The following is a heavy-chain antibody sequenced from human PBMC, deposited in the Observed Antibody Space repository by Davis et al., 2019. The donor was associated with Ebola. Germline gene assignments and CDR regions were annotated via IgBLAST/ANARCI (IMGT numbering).Heavy chain of an antibody. CDR2: INHSGST. V-gene: IGHV4-34*01. CDR3: ARSRGIAARRFDY. CDR1: GGSFSGYY. Sequence: MPSETLSPTCAVYGGSFSGYYWSWIRQPPGRGLEWIGEINHSGSTNYNPSLKSRVTISVDTSKNQFSLNLSSVTAADTAVYYCARSRGIAARRFDYWGQGTLVTVSS. J-gene: IGHJ4*02. D-gene: IGHD6-6*01.